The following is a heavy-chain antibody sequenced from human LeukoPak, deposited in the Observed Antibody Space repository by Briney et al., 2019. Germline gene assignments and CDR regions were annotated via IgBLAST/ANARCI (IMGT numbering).Heavy chain of an antibody. J-gene: IGHJ4*02. V-gene: IGHV3-21*01. CDR3: ARDQTYYYGSGSYYNPYYFDY. CDR2: ISSSSSYI. D-gene: IGHD3-10*01. CDR1: GFTFSSYS. Sequence: PGGSLRLSCAASGFTFSSYSMNWVRQAPGKGLEWVSSISSSSSYIYYADSVKGRFTISRDNAKNSLYLQMNSLRAEDTAVYYCARDQTYYYGSGSYYNPYYFDYWGQGTLVTVSS.